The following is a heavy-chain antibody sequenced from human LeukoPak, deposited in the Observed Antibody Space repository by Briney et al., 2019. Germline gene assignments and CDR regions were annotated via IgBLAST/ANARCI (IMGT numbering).Heavy chain of an antibody. CDR3: ARDLVTEPTGDWFDP. D-gene: IGHD2-2*01. Sequence: GGSLRLSCAAPGFTFSTYLMASVCQAPGKGRWCGANIKDDGIEKYYVDSVKGRFTISTDNAKKSLYLQMNSLRDEDTAVYYCARDLVTEPTGDWFDPWGQGTLVTVSS. V-gene: IGHV3-7*01. CDR1: GFTFSTYL. J-gene: IGHJ5*02. CDR2: IKDDGIEK.